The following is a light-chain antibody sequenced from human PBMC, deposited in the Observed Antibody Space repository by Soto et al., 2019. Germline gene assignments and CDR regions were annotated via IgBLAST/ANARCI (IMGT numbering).Light chain of an antibody. CDR1: QSVSSN. Sequence: LVMPQSPANIHVSPGXXATLSCRASQSVSSNLAWYQQKPGQAPRLLIYGASTRATGVPARFSGSGSGAEFTLTISSLQSEDFAVYYCQQYNYWPQTFGQGTKVDI. CDR3: QQYNYWPQT. J-gene: IGKJ1*01. CDR2: GAS. V-gene: IGKV3-15*01.